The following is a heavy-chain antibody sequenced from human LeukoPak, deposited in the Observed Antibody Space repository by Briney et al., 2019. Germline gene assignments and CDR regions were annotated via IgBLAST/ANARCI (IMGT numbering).Heavy chain of an antibody. V-gene: IGHV1-18*01. Sequence: ASVKVSCKASGYSFPNYGINWVRQAPGQGLEWMGWISAYNGNTNYAQKLQGRVTMTTDTSTSTAYMELRSLRSDDTAVYYCVRESGGYYGGAFDYWGQGALVTVSS. CDR2: ISAYNGNT. CDR3: VRESGGYYGGAFDY. CDR1: GYSFPNYG. J-gene: IGHJ4*02. D-gene: IGHD3-22*01.